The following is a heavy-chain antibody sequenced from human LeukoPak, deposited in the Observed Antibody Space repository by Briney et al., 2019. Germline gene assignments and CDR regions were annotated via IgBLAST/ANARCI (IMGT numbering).Heavy chain of an antibody. D-gene: IGHD7-27*01. CDR3: AKGTGDTAYYFDF. Sequence: HPSETLSLTCTVSGGSVSSSSYYWGWIRQPPGKGLEWVSGIRVSGSTYYPDSVTGRFTISRDNSENTLYLQMSGLRAEDTAIYYCAKGTGDTAYYFDFWGQGVLVTVSS. CDR2: IRVSGST. V-gene: IGHV3-23*01. CDR1: GGSVSSSSYY. J-gene: IGHJ4*02.